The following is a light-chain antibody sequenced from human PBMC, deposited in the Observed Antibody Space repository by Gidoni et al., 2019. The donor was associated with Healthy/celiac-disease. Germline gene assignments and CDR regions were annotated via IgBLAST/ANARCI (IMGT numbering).Light chain of an antibody. V-gene: IGKV3-20*01. CDR1: QSVSSSY. J-gene: IGKJ1*01. CDR2: GAS. Sequence: EIVLTQSPGTLSLSPGERATLSCRASQSVSSSYLAWYQQKPGQAPRPLIYGASSRATGIPDFTLTISRLEPEDFAVYYCQQYGSSQWTFXQXTKVEIK. CDR3: QQYGSSQWT.